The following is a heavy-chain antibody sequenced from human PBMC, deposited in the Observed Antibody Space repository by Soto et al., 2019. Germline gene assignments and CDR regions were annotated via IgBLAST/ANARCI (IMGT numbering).Heavy chain of an antibody. CDR1: GFTFDDYG. CDR3: AREFFCPHSSTSCYGDAFDI. Sequence: GGSLRLSCAASGFTFDDYGMSWVRQAPGKGLEWVSGINWNGGSTGYADSVKGRFTISRDNAKNSLYLQMNSLRAEDTALYHCAREFFCPHSSTSCYGDAFDIWGQGTMVTVSS. V-gene: IGHV3-20*01. D-gene: IGHD2-2*01. CDR2: INWNGGST. J-gene: IGHJ3*02.